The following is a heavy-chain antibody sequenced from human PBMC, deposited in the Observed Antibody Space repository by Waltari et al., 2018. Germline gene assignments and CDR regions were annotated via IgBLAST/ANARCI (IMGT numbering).Heavy chain of an antibody. V-gene: IGHV3-7*01. CDR2: INEDGGEK. Sequence: EVQLVESGGGLVQPGESLSLSCESSGFSSDWMDWVRQAPGKGLQWVANINEDGGEKYYLGSVKGRFTISRDNAKKLVYLEMNSLRAEDTAIYYCSKRLEIWGRGTMVAVSS. CDR1: GFSSDW. CDR3: SKRLEI. J-gene: IGHJ3*02.